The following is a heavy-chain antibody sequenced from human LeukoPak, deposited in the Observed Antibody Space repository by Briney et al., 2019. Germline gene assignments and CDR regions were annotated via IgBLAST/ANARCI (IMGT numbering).Heavy chain of an antibody. V-gene: IGHV3-33*06. Sequence: PGGSLRLSCAASGFTFSSYGMHWVRQAPGKGLEWVAVIWYDGSNKYYADSVKGRFTITRDNSKNTLYLQMNSLRAEDTAVYYCAKDRTVTDPFFDYWGQGTLVTVSS. CDR1: GFTFSSYG. J-gene: IGHJ4*02. D-gene: IGHD4-11*01. CDR3: AKDRTVTDPFFDY. CDR2: IWYDGSNK.